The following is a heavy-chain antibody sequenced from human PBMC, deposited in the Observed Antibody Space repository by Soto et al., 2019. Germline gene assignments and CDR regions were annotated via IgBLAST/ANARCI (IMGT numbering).Heavy chain of an antibody. Sequence: PETLSVTCTVAAGSVSTHYGSLIRPPPGKGLEWIGYIYYSGSTNYNPSLKSRVTISVDTSKNQFSLKLSSVTAADTAVYYCARGEISIAAAVFDYWGQGTLVTVSS. J-gene: IGHJ4*02. CDR1: AGSVSTHY. CDR2: IYYSGST. V-gene: IGHV4-59*02. D-gene: IGHD6-13*01. CDR3: ARGEISIAAAVFDY.